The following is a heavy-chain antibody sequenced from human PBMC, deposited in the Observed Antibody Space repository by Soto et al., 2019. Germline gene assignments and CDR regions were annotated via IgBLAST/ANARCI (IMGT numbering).Heavy chain of an antibody. CDR2: ISYGGSNK. Sequence: QVQLVESGGGVVQPGRSLRLSCAASGFTFSSYAMHWVRQAPGKGLEWVAVISYGGSNKYYADSVKGRFTISRDNFKNSLYLQMNSLRAEDTAVYYCARDEIRFSWAYGMDVWGQGTTVTVSS. D-gene: IGHD3-3*01. V-gene: IGHV3-30-3*01. CDR1: GFTFSSYA. J-gene: IGHJ6*02. CDR3: ARDEIRFSWAYGMDV.